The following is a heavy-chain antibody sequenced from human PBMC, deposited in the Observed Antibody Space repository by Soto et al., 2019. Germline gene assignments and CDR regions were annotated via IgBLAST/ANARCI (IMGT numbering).Heavy chain of an antibody. V-gene: IGHV4-61*08. CDR2: IYYSGST. D-gene: IGHD5-18*01. CDR3: ARGLQLWTLDY. Sequence: SETLSLTCAVSGGSISSGGYSWSWIRQPPGKGLEWIGYIYYSGSTNYNHSLKSRVTISVDTSKNQFSLKLSSVTAADTAVYYCARGLQLWTLDYWGQGTLVTVSS. J-gene: IGHJ4*02. CDR1: GGSISSGGYS.